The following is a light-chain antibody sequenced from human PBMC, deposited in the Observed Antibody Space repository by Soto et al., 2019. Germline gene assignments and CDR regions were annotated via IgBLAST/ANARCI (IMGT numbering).Light chain of an antibody. J-gene: IGKJ1*01. CDR2: GPS. Sequence: EIVMTQSPATLSVSPGERATLSCRASQSVSSNLAWYQQKPGQAPRLLIYGPSTRANAIPARFSGSGSGTEFTLTISSLQSEDFAVYYCQQYNDCPLTFGQGTKVEIK. CDR3: QQYNDCPLT. V-gene: IGKV3-15*01. CDR1: QSVSSN.